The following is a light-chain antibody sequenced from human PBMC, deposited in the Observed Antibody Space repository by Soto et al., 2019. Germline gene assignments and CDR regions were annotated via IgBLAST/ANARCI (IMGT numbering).Light chain of an antibody. J-gene: IGKJ5*01. CDR3: QQYNSWTAIS. Sequence: EIVLTQSPATLSVSPGERATLSCRASQSINTRLGWYQQRPGQDPRLLIFGASTRATGIPARFSGSGSGTEFTLIITTLQYEDFAVYYCQQYNSWTAISFGQGTRLEIK. V-gene: IGKV3-15*01. CDR1: QSINTR. CDR2: GAS.